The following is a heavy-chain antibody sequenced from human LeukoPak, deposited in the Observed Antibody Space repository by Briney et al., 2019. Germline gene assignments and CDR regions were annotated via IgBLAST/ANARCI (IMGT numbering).Heavy chain of an antibody. CDR3: VRLRRNSDTSGFYYYYDY. Sequence: MPGGFLRLSCAASGYTFSSYSINWVRQAPGKGLEWVASFSVRSNYIYYADSVRGRFSISRDDARDSLYLQMNSLRAEDTAVYYCVRLRRNSDTSGFYYYYDYWGQGTLVTVSS. CDR2: FSVRSNYI. CDR1: GYTFSSYS. D-gene: IGHD3-22*01. J-gene: IGHJ4*02. V-gene: IGHV3-21*01.